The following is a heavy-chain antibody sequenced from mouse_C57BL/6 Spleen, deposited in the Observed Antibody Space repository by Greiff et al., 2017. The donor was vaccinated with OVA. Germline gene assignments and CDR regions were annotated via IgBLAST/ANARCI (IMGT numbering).Heavy chain of an antibody. J-gene: IGHJ4*01. CDR1: GFSLTSYG. Sequence: VQRVESGPGLVQPSQSLSITCTVSGFSLTSYGVHWVRQSPGKGLEWLGVIWSGGSTDYNAAFISRLSISKDNSKSQVFFKMNSLQADDTAIYYCARRLGREGYAMDYWGQGTSVTVSS. CDR3: ARRLGREGYAMDY. V-gene: IGHV2-2*01. D-gene: IGHD4-1*01. CDR2: IWSGGST.